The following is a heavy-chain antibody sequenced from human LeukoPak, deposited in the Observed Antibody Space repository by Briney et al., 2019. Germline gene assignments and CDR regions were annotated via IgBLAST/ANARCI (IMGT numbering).Heavy chain of an antibody. CDR3: ARRSDRSGSPLRN. CDR2: ITYSGTT. V-gene: IGHV4-34*01. Sequence: ASETLSLTCAVYGGYFSGNHWSWIRQPPGRGLEWIGEITYSGTTKYNPSLKSRVTISADTSKNQFSLKLSSVTAADTAVYYCARRSDRSGSPLRNWGQGTLVTVSS. D-gene: IGHD3-10*01. CDR1: GGYFSGNH. J-gene: IGHJ4*02.